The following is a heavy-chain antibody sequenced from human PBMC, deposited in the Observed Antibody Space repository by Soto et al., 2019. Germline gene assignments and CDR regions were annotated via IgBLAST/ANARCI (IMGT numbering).Heavy chain of an antibody. CDR2: IYYSGST. D-gene: IGHD3-3*01. Sequence: QVQLQESGPGLVKPSQTLSLTCTVSGGSISSGDYYWCWIRHPPGKGLGWIGYIYYSGSTYYNPSLTSRVTISLDTYKDQFSPKLSSVTAADTAVYYCARARGTTIFEEGRSRWFDPWGQGTLVTVSS. CDR1: GGSISSGDYY. J-gene: IGHJ5*02. CDR3: ARARGTTIFEEGRSRWFDP. V-gene: IGHV4-30-4*01.